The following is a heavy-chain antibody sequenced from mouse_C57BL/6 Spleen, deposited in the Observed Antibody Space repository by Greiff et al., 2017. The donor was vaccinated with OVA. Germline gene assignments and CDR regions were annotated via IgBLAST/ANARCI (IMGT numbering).Heavy chain of an antibody. D-gene: IGHD2-1*01. Sequence: QVQLQQSGPELVKPGASVKISCKASGYSFTSYYIHWVKQRPGQGLEWIGWIYPGSGNTKYNEKFKGKATLTADTSSSTAYMQLSSLTSEDSAVYYCARWGGNYDYYAMDYWGQGTSVTVSS. CDR1: GYSFTSYY. CDR2: IYPGSGNT. V-gene: IGHV1-66*01. CDR3: ARWGGNYDYYAMDY. J-gene: IGHJ4*01.